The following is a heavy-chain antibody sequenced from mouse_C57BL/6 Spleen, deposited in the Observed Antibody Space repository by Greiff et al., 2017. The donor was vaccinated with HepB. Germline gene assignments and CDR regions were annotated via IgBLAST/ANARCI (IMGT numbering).Heavy chain of an antibody. CDR3: TNRVTTYYAMDY. V-gene: IGHV1-5*01. D-gene: IGHD2-12*01. Sequence: VHVKQSGTVLARPGASVKMSCKTSGYTFTSYWMHWVKQRPGQGLEWIGAIYPGNSDTSYNQKFKGKAKLTAVTSASTAYMELSSLTNEDSAVYYCTNRVTTYYAMDYWGQGTSVTVSS. CDR1: GYTFTSYW. J-gene: IGHJ4*01. CDR2: IYPGNSDT.